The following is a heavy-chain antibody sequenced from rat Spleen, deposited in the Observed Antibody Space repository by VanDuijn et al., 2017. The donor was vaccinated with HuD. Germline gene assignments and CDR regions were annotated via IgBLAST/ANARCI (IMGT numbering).Heavy chain of an antibody. Sequence: EVQLVESDGGLVQPGRSLKLSCAASGFSFSNHYMAWVRQTPTKGLEWVASINTGGGITYYRDSVKGRFTISRDNAKSTLYLQVDSLRSEDTATYYCARHGYYDGYYPYFDYWGQGVMVTVSS. J-gene: IGHJ2*01. CDR1: GFSFSNHY. V-gene: IGHV5-25*01. CDR2: INTGGGIT. CDR3: ARHGYYDGYYPYFDY. D-gene: IGHD1-12*03.